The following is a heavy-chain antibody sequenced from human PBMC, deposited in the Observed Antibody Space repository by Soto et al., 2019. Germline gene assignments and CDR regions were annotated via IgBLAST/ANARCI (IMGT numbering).Heavy chain of an antibody. J-gene: IGHJ4*02. CDR2: ISGSGGST. CDR1: GFTFSSYA. V-gene: IGHV3-23*01. CDR3: ARVLRYFDWLSSPGYLDY. D-gene: IGHD3-9*01. Sequence: TGGSLRLSCAASGFTFSSYAMSWVRQAPGKGLEWFSAISGSGGSTYYADSVKGRFTISRDNSKNTLYLQMNSLRAEDTAVYFCARVLRYFDWLSSPGYLDYWGQGTLVTVSS.